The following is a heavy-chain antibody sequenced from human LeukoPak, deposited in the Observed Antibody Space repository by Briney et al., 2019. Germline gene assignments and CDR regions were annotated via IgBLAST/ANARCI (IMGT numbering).Heavy chain of an antibody. CDR1: GFTFSSYA. Sequence: PGGSLRLSCAASGFTFSSYAMSWVRQAPGKGLEWVSVISGSGDSTHYADSVKGRFTISRDNAKNSLYLQMNSLRAEDTAVYYCARDYDRGFDPWGQGTLVTVSS. CDR3: ARDYDRGFDP. J-gene: IGHJ5*02. D-gene: IGHD3-9*01. V-gene: IGHV3-23*01. CDR2: ISGSGDST.